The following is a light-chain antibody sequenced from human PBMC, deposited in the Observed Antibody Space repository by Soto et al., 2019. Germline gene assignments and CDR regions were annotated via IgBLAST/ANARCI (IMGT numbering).Light chain of an antibody. Sequence: QSALTQPPSASGSPGQSVTISCTGTLSDIGAYDLVSWYQQYPGKAPKLMIYDVTNRPSGVPNRFSGSKSGNTASLTVSGLQAEDEADYYCNSYTTTYTLVFGTGTKVTVL. J-gene: IGLJ1*01. CDR1: LSDIGAYDL. CDR2: DVT. CDR3: NSYTTTYTLV. V-gene: IGLV2-8*01.